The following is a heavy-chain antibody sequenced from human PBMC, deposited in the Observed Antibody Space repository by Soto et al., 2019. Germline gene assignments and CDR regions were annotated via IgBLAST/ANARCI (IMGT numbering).Heavy chain of an antibody. V-gene: IGHV4-34*01. CDR3: ARVGITGTLFYYYYMDV. CDR1: GGSFSGYY. Sequence: SSETLSLTCAVYGGSFSGYYWSWIRQPPGKGLEWIGEINHSGSTNYNPSLKSRVTISVDTSKNQFSLKLSSVTAADTAVYYCARVGITGTLFYYYYMDVWGKGTTVTVSS. CDR2: INHSGST. J-gene: IGHJ6*03. D-gene: IGHD1-7*01.